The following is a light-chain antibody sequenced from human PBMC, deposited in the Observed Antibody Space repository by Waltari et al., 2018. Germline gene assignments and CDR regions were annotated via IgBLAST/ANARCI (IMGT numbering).Light chain of an antibody. Sequence: QSALTQPASVSGSPGQSITISCTGTSSDVGGYNYVSWYQQYPGKAPQLMIYDVNNRPSGGSNGSAGSKPGNTASLAIAGLQAEGEAEYYCSSYTSRSTQVLGGGTKLTVL. CDR1: SSDVGGYNY. J-gene: IGLJ3*02. CDR3: SSYTSRSTQV. CDR2: DVN. V-gene: IGLV2-14*03.